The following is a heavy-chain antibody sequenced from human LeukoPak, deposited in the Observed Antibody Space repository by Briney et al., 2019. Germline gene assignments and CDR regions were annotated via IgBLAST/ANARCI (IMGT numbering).Heavy chain of an antibody. D-gene: IGHD6-19*01. CDR3: AKDARRTSGWNFFDD. J-gene: IGHJ4*01. Sequence: GGSLRVSCAASGFAFSSQAMGWVRQAPGKGLEWVSVISDSGSIIYYADSVKGRFTISRDNSKNTLFLQMNSLRADDTAVYYCAKDARRTSGWNFFDDWGHRTPLTVSS. V-gene: IGHV3-23*01. CDR2: ISDSGSII. CDR1: GFAFSSQA.